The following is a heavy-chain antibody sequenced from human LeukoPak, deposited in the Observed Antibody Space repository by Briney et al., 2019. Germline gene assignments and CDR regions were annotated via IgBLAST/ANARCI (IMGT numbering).Heavy chain of an antibody. Sequence: SQTLSLTCAISGDSVSSNSAAWNWIRQSLSRGLEWLGRTYYRSKWYNDYAVSVKSRTTINPDTSKNQFSLQLNSVTPEDTAVYYCARVKQWLDSQFDYWGQGTLVTVSS. CDR1: GDSVSSNSAA. CDR3: ARVKQWLDSQFDY. V-gene: IGHV6-1*01. J-gene: IGHJ4*02. CDR2: TYYRSKWYN. D-gene: IGHD6-19*01.